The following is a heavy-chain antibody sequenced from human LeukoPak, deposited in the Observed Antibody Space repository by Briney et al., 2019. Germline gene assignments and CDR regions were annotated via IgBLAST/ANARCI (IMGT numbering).Heavy chain of an antibody. CDR2: ISWDGGST. D-gene: IGHD6-13*01. CDR1: GFTFDDYT. CDR3: AKGGASSSWSPLDY. Sequence: GGSLRLSCAASGFTFDDYTMHWVRQAPGKGLEWASLISWDGGSTYYADSVKGRFTISRDNSKNSLYLQMNSLRTEDTALYYCAKGGASSSWSPLDYWGQGTLVTVSS. J-gene: IGHJ4*02. V-gene: IGHV3-43*01.